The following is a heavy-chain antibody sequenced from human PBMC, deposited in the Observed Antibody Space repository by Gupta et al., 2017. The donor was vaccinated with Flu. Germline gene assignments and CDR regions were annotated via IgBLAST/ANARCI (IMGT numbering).Heavy chain of an antibody. CDR1: GYSISSGYY. J-gene: IGHJ4*02. Sequence: QVQLQESGPGLVKPSETLSLTCAVSGYSISSGYYWGWIRQPPGKGLEWIGSIYHSGSTYYNPSLKSRVTISVDTSKNQFSLKLSSVTAADTAVYYCARVLVTGTIKGWGQGTLVTVSS. CDR2: IYHSGST. V-gene: IGHV4-38-2*01. D-gene: IGHD1-7*01. CDR3: ARVLVTGTIKG.